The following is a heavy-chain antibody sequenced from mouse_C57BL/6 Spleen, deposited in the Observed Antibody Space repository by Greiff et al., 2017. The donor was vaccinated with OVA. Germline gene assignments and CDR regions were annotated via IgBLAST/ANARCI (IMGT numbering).Heavy chain of an antibody. CDR3: ARSGYYGCDY. CDR2: ISPGDGDT. Sequence: QVQLQQSGPELVKPGASVKISCKASGYAFSSSWMNWVKQRPGKGLAWIGRISPGDGDTNYNGKFKGKATLTADKSSSPAYRQLSSLTSEDSAVYFCARSGYYGCDYWGQGTTLTVSS. J-gene: IGHJ2*01. D-gene: IGHD1-1*01. V-gene: IGHV1-82*01. CDR1: GYAFSSSW.